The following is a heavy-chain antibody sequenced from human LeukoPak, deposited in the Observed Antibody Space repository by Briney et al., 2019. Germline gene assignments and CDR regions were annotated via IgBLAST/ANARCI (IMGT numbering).Heavy chain of an antibody. Sequence: SETLSLTCAVYGGSFSGYYWSWIRQPPGKGLEWIGEINHSGSTNYNPSLKSRVTISVDTSKNQISLKLSSVTAADTAVYYCARSMRTMIVVVMRGNWFDPWGQGTLVTVSS. CDR3: ARSMRTMIVVVMRGNWFDP. J-gene: IGHJ5*02. CDR1: GGSFSGYY. CDR2: INHSGST. D-gene: IGHD3-22*01. V-gene: IGHV4-34*01.